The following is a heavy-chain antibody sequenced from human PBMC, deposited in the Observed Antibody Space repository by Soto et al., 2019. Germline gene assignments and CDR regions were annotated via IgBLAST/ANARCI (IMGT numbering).Heavy chain of an antibody. D-gene: IGHD1-26*01. V-gene: IGHV1-69*01. CDR1: GGVFRNYA. CDR3: ARNPWRSYSFDS. Sequence: QVQLVQSGAEVKKPGSSVKVSCKASGGVFRNYAITWVRQAPGQGLEWMGGIIPVFGTADYPQKFQGRVTITADEYTPTAYNDLTALKTGDTSVYLCARNPWRSYSFDSWGQGTMVTVAS. J-gene: IGHJ5*01. CDR2: IIPVFGTA.